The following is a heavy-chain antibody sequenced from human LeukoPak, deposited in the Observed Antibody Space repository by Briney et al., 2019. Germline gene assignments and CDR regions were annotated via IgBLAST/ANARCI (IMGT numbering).Heavy chain of an antibody. CDR1: GGSISSYY. CDR3: ARERGYCSSTSCYPLGLGMDV. J-gene: IGHJ6*04. CDR2: IYYSGST. D-gene: IGHD2-2*01. Sequence: PSETLSLTCTVSGGSISSYYWSWIRQPPGKGLEWIGYIYYSGSTNYNPSLKSRVTTSVDTSKNQCSLKLSSVTATDTAVYYCARERGYCSSTSCYPLGLGMDVWGKGTTVTVSS. V-gene: IGHV4-59*01.